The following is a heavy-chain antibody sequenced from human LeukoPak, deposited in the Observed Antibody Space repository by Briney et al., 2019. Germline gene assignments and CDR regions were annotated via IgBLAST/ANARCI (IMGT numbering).Heavy chain of an antibody. CDR2: MNPNSGNT. J-gene: IGHJ4*02. V-gene: IGHV1-8*01. D-gene: IGHD6-13*01. CDR3: ARDLPAAGRRVDY. Sequence: GASVKVSCKASGYTFTSYDINWVRQATGQGLEWMGWMNPNSGNTGYAQKFQGRVTMTTDTSTSTAYMELRSLRSDDTAVYYCARDLPAAGRRVDYWGQGTLVTVSS. CDR1: GYTFTSYD.